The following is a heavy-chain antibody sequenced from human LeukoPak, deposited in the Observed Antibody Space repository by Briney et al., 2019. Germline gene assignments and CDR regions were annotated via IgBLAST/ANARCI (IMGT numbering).Heavy chain of an antibody. Sequence: PGGSLRLSCAASGFSFSAYGMHWVRQAPGKGLEWVAYIWYDGSNKEYANFVKGRFTISRDTSKSTVNLQMNSLRPEDTAVYYCARDLLGLPHKCFDSWGQGTLVTVSS. CDR2: IWYDGSNK. CDR1: GFSFSAYG. J-gene: IGHJ4*02. V-gene: IGHV3-30*02. D-gene: IGHD3-16*01. CDR3: ARDLLGLPHKCFDS.